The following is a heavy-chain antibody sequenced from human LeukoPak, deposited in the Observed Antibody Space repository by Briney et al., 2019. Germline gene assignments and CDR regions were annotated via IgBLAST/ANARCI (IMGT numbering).Heavy chain of an antibody. V-gene: IGHV4-39*01. CDR1: GGSISSSSYY. J-gene: IGHJ4*02. Sequence: SETLSLTCTVSGGSISSSSYYWGWIRQPPGKGLEWIGSIYYSGSTYYNTSLKSRVTMSVDTSRNQFSLNLSSVTAADTAVYYCASTSTVLAAGDYWGQGTLVTVSS. D-gene: IGHD4-17*01. CDR2: IYYSGST. CDR3: ASTSTVLAAGDY.